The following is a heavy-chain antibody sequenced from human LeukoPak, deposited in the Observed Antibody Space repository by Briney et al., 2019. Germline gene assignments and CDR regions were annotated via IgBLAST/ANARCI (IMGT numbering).Heavy chain of an antibody. Sequence: GGSLRLSLAPSGFTSSSYRLYRVGQAPGNGVGWVALGSYDGRNKDYADSVKGRSIIFRDNSKNTLYLQMNSLRAEDTAVYYCAKDLFAGYSSSWAIDYWGQGTLVTVSS. CDR3: AKDLFAGYSSSWAIDY. CDR2: GSYDGRNK. CDR1: GFTSSSYR. J-gene: IGHJ4*02. D-gene: IGHD6-13*01. V-gene: IGHV3-30*18.